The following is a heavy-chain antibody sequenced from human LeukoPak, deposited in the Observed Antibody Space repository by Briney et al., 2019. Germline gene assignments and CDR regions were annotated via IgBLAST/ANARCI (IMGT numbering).Heavy chain of an antibody. D-gene: IGHD4-17*01. Sequence: SETLSLTCAASGVSFDDYYWAWVRQTPGKGLEWIGEINHSGYTNDSPSLKSRVTLSIDTSKKQFSLNLRSVTVADAGIYYCTRMTTGHDYWGQGTLVTVSS. CDR1: GVSFDDYY. V-gene: IGHV4-34*01. J-gene: IGHJ4*02. CDR3: TRMTTGHDY. CDR2: INHSGYT.